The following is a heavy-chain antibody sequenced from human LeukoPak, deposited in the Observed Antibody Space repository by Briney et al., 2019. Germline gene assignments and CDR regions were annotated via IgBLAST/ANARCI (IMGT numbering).Heavy chain of an antibody. V-gene: IGHV1-2*02. J-gene: IGHJ5*02. CDR1: GYTFTGYY. Sequence: GASVKVSCKASGYTFTGYYIHWVRQAPGQGLEWMGWINPNSGGTIYAQKFQGRVTMTRDTSISTVYMELSRLRSDDTAVYYCARAPPITRGPFDPWGQGTLVTVSS. D-gene: IGHD3-10*01. CDR2: INPNSGGT. CDR3: ARAPPITRGPFDP.